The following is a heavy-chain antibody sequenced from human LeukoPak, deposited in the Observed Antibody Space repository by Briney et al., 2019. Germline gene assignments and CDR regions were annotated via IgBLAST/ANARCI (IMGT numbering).Heavy chain of an antibody. J-gene: IGHJ5*02. V-gene: IGHV4-4*09. CDR2: IYTSGST. Sequence: PSETLSLTCTASGGSISSYYWSWIRQPPGKGLEWIGYIYTSGSTNYNPSLKSRVTISVDTSKNQFSLKLSSVTAADTAVYYCARSLSPSTNWFDPWGQGTLVTVSS. D-gene: IGHD3-16*02. CDR1: GGSISSYY. CDR3: ARSLSPSTNWFDP.